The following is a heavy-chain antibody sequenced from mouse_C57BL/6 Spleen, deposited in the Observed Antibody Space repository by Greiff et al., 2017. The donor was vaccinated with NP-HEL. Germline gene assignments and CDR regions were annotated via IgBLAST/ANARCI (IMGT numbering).Heavy chain of an antibody. Sequence: EVKLMESGPGMVKPSQSLSLTCTVSGYSITSGYVWHWIRHFPGNQLEWVGYISYSGSTNSNPSLKSRITLTHDTYKNHLFLKLNYVTTDDTATDYCARADGYVFFDYWGQGTTLTVSS. CDR1: GYSITSGYV. D-gene: IGHD2-3*01. CDR2: ISYSGST. V-gene: IGHV3-1*01. CDR3: ARADGYVFFDY. J-gene: IGHJ2*01.